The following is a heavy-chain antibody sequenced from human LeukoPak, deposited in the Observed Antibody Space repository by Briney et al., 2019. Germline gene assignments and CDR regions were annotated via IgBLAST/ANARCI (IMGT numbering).Heavy chain of an antibody. CDR3: ARDGSGSYYGSPNMDV. Sequence: SETLSLTCTVSGGSISSGSYYWSWIRQPAGKGLEWIGRIYTSGSTNYNPSLKSRVTISVDTSKNQFSLKLSSVTAADTAVYYCARDGSGSYYGSPNMDVWGKGTTVTVSS. J-gene: IGHJ6*03. V-gene: IGHV4-61*02. CDR2: IYTSGST. CDR1: GGSISSGSYY. D-gene: IGHD3-10*01.